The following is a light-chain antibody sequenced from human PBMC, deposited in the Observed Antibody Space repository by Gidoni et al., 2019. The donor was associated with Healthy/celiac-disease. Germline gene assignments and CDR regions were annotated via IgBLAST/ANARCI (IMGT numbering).Light chain of an antibody. CDR1: QSISSW. CDR3: QQYNSYLWT. V-gene: IGKV1-5*01. Sequence: DIQLTQSPSTLSSSVGDRVTITCRASQSISSWLAWYQQKPGKASKLLIYDASSLESGGPSRFSGRGSGTEFTLTISSLQPDDFATYYCQQYNSYLWTFGQGTKVEIK. CDR2: DAS. J-gene: IGKJ1*01.